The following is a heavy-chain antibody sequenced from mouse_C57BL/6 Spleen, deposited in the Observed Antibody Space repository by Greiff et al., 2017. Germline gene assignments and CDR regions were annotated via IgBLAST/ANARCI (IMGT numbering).Heavy chain of an antibody. CDR3: ARNYYGSSLCYFDV. CDR1: GFTFTDYY. D-gene: IGHD1-1*01. CDR2: IRNKANGYTT. Sequence: EVKLMESGGGLVQPGGSLSLSCAASGFTFTDYYMSWVRQPPGKALEWLGFIRNKANGYTTEYSASVKGRFTISRDNSQSILYLQMNALRAEDSATYYCARNYYGSSLCYFDVWGTGTTVTVSS. J-gene: IGHJ1*03. V-gene: IGHV7-3*01.